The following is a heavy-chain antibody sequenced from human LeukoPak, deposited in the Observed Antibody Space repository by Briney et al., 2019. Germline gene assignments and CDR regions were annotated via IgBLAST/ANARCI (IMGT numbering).Heavy chain of an antibody. V-gene: IGHV4-4*02. CDR1: GGSISSSIW. CDR2: IHHSGSA. CDR3: ARDATVVTRRGAFDI. Sequence: SETLSLTCAVSGGSISSSIWWSWVRQPPGKGLEWIGEIHHSGSANYNSSLKSRVTMSIDKSKNQFSLKLSSVTAADTAVYYCARDATVVTRRGAFDIWGQGTMVTVSS. D-gene: IGHD4-23*01. J-gene: IGHJ3*02.